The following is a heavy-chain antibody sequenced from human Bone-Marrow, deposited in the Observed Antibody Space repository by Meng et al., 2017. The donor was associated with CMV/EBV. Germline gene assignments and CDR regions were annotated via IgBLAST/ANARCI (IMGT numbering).Heavy chain of an antibody. Sequence: SETLSLTCAVYGGSFSGYYWSWIRQPPGKGLEWIGSIYYSGSTYYNPSLKSRVTISVDTSKNQFSLKLSSVTAADTAVYYCARGYASGYPFWGQGTLVTVSS. J-gene: IGHJ4*02. D-gene: IGHD3-3*01. CDR2: IYYSGST. V-gene: IGHV4-34*01. CDR3: ARGYASGYPF. CDR1: GGSFSGYY.